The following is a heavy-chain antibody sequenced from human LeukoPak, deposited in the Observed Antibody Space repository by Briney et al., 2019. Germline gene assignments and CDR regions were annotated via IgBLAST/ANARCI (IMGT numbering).Heavy chain of an antibody. CDR2: IIPILGIA. J-gene: IGHJ4*02. CDR1: GFTFSSYA. CDR3: AGTPYGSGWYNYFDY. D-gene: IGHD6-19*01. V-gene: IGHV1-69*04. Sequence: GGSLRLSCAASGFTFSSYAISWVRQAPGQGLEWMGRIIPILGIANYAQKFQGRVTITADKSTSTAYMELSSLRSEDTAVYYCAGTPYGSGWYNYFDYWGQGTLVTVSS.